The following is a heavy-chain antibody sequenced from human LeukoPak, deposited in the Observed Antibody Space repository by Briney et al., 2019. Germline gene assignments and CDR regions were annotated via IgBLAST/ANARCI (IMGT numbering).Heavy chain of an antibody. V-gene: IGHV3-30-3*01. D-gene: IGHD2-2*01. J-gene: IGHJ6*02. CDR3: ARGHCSSTSCYLAVRSDNYYYGMDV. CDR2: ISYDGSNK. Sequence: PGRSLRLSCAASGFTFSSYAMHWVRQAPGKGLEWVAVISYDGSNKYYADSVKGRFIISRDNSKNTLYLQMNSLRAEDTAVYYCARGHCSSTSCYLAVRSDNYYYGMDVWGQGTTVTVSS. CDR1: GFTFSSYA.